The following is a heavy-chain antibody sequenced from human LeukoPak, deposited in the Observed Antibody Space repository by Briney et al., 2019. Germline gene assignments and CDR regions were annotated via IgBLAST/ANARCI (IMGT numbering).Heavy chain of an antibody. CDR2: ISSSGSTI. D-gene: IGHD1-26*01. CDR1: GFTFSSYE. CDR3: ARDKPRGSYYGSIFDS. Sequence: PGGSLRLSCAASGFTFSSYEMNWVRQAPGKGLEWVSYISSSGSTIYYADSVKGRFTISRDNAKSSLFLQMNSLRAEDAAVYYCARDKPRGSYYGSIFDSWGQGTLVTVSS. J-gene: IGHJ4*02. V-gene: IGHV3-48*03.